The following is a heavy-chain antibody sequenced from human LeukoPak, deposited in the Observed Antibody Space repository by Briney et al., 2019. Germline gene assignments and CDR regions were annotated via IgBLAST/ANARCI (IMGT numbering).Heavy chain of an antibody. CDR3: ARGPISIVVVPAAMGIDFDY. CDR1: GFTFSSYG. D-gene: IGHD2-2*01. Sequence: GGSLRLSCAASGFTFSSYGMHWVRQAPGKGLEWVAVISYDGSNKHYADSVKGRFTISRDNSKNTLYLQMNSLRAEDTAVYYCARGPISIVVVPAAMGIDFDYWGQGTLVTVSS. V-gene: IGHV3-30*03. CDR2: ISYDGSNK. J-gene: IGHJ4*02.